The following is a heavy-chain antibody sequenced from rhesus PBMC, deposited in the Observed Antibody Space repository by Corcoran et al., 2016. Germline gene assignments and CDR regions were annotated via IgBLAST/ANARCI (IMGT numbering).Heavy chain of an antibody. CDR1: GGSISSSY. CDR3: ASYDSGYYEDAFDF. V-gene: IGHV4-169*02. CDR2: IYGSGSGT. Sequence: QLQLQESGPGLVKPSETLSVTCAVSGGSISSSYWSWIRQATGKGLEWIGYIYGSGSGTNSNPSLNGRVTLSEDTSKNQLSLRLSSVTAADTAVYYCASYDSGYYEDAFDFWGQGLRVTVSS. J-gene: IGHJ3*01. D-gene: IGHD3-28*01.